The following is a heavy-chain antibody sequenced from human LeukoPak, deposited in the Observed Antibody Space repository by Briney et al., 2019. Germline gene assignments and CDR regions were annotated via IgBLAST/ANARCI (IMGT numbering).Heavy chain of an antibody. CDR3: AKLIVGAHDAFDI. V-gene: IGHV3-43*02. D-gene: IGHD1-26*01. CDR1: GFTFDDYA. CDR2: ISGYGGSK. J-gene: IGHJ3*02. Sequence: PGGSLRLSCAASGFTFDDYAMHWVRQAPGKGLEGVSLISGYGGSKYYADSVKGRFTISRDNSQNYLYMQMYSLRTEDTALYYCAKLIVGAHDAFDIWGQGTMVTVSS.